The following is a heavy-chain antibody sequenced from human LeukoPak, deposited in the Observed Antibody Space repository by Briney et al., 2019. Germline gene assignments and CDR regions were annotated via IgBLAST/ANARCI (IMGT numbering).Heavy chain of an antibody. CDR3: TRPQSHPDVIWLHYYYYMDV. CDR1: GFTFSTYW. J-gene: IGHJ6*03. Sequence: GGSLRLSCAASGFTFSTYWMTWVRQAPGKGLEWVANIKEAGSEKFYVDSVKGRFTISRDNSKNTLYLQMNSLRAEDTAVYYCTRPQSHPDVIWLHYYYYMDVWGKGTTVTVSS. V-gene: IGHV3-7*03. D-gene: IGHD5-18*01. CDR2: IKEAGSEK.